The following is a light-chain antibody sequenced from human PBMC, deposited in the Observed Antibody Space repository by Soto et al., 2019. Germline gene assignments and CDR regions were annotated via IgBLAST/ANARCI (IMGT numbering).Light chain of an antibody. J-gene: IGKJ4*01. CDR2: GAS. Sequence: EVVLTQSPGTLSLSPGDRATLSCRASQSVTSTYLGWYQQKPGQAPSLLIYGASRRATGIPDRFSGSGSGTDFTLTISGLDPEDFAVYYCQQYERSPPTFGGGTKVEIK. V-gene: IGKV3-20*01. CDR3: QQYERSPPT. CDR1: QSVTSTY.